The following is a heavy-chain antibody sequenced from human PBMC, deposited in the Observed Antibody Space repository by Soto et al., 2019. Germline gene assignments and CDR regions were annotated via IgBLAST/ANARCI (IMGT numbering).Heavy chain of an antibody. V-gene: IGHV3-7*01. CDR3: ARSLYGSGSYEFDP. Sequence: PGGSLRLSCAASGFTFSSYWMSWVRQAPGKGLEWVANIKQDGSEKYYVESVKGRFTNSRDNAKNSLYLQMNSLRAEDTAVYYCARSLYGSGSYEFDPWGQGTLVTVSS. J-gene: IGHJ5*02. D-gene: IGHD3-10*01. CDR2: IKQDGSEK. CDR1: GFTFSSYW.